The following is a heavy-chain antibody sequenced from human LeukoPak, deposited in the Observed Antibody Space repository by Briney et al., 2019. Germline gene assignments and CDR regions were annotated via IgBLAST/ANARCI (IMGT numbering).Heavy chain of an antibody. Sequence: GASVKVSCKASGGTFSSYAISWVRQAPGQGLEWMGRIIPILGIANYAQKFQGRVTITADKSTSTAYMELSSLRSEDTAVYYCARDSSSWYGYYFDYWGQGTLVTVFS. CDR2: IIPILGIA. J-gene: IGHJ4*02. V-gene: IGHV1-69*04. D-gene: IGHD6-13*01. CDR3: ARDSSSWYGYYFDY. CDR1: GGTFSSYA.